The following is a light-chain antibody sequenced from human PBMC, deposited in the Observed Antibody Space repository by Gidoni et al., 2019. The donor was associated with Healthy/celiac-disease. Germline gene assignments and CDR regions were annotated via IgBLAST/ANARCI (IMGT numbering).Light chain of an antibody. CDR2: DAS. V-gene: IGKV3-11*01. CDR3: QQRSNWPPLT. J-gene: IGKJ4*01. Sequence: ELVLTQSPATLSLSPGERATLSCRASQSVSSYLAWYQQKPGQAPRLLIYDASNRATGIPARFSGSGSGTDFTLTISSLEPEDFAVYYCQQRSNWPPLTFGGGTKVENK. CDR1: QSVSSY.